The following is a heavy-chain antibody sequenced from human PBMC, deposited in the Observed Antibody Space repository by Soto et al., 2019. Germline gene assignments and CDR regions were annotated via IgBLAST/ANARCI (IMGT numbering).Heavy chain of an antibody. CDR1: GCTFSTYI. V-gene: IGHV1-69*08. CDR3: ARDRITTRGDAFDL. D-gene: IGHD3-3*01. J-gene: IGHJ3*01. Sequence: QVQLVQSGAEVRKPGSSVKVSCKAPGCTFSTYIISWVRQAPGQGLEWMGRIIPIPDITNYAQKFQGRVTVTADRSTSTAYLELTSLKSEDTAVYYCARDRITTRGDAFDLWGQGTMFTVSS. CDR2: IIPIPDIT.